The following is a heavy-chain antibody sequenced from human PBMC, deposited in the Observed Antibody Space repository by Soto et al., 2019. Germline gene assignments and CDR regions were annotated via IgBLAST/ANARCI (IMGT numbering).Heavy chain of an antibody. D-gene: IGHD4-4*01. CDR2: INHSGST. Sequence: PSETLSLTCAVYGGSFSCYYWSWIRQPPGKGLEWIGEINHSGSTNYNPSLKSRVTISVDTSKNQFSLKLSSVTAADTAVYYCATRGYSNYVRYFDYWGQGTLVTVS. CDR1: GGSFSCYY. J-gene: IGHJ4*02. CDR3: ATRGYSNYVRYFDY. V-gene: IGHV4-34*01.